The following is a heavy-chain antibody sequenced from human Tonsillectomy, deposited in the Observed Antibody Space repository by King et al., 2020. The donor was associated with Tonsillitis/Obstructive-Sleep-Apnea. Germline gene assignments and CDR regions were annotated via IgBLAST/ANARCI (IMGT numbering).Heavy chain of an antibody. Sequence: VQLVESGGGLVKSGGSLRLSCAASGFTFSNAWMSWVRQAPGKGLEWVGRIKSKTDGGTTDYITPVKGRFTISRDDSKNTLFLQMKSLKTADTAVYYCTTLSGWSFDHWGQGTLVTVSS. CDR2: IKSKTDGGTT. CDR1: GFTFSNAW. V-gene: IGHV3-15*01. CDR3: TTLSGWSFDH. D-gene: IGHD6-19*01. J-gene: IGHJ5*02.